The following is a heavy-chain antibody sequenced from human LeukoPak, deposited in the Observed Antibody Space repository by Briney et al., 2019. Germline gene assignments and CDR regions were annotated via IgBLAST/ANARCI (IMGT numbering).Heavy chain of an antibody. D-gene: IGHD6-19*01. CDR2: IHQSGTT. J-gene: IGHJ6*02. CDR3: SREQYIIGGSGWFGMDV. V-gene: IGHV4-59*12. Sequence: SETLSLTCSVSGGSLSTYYWTWTRQPPGKGLEWIGYIHQSGTTEFNPSLKSRVTMSLDTSRNQFSLRMSTVTAADTAVYYCSREQYIIGGSGWFGMDVWGHGTTVTVSS. CDR1: GGSLSTYY.